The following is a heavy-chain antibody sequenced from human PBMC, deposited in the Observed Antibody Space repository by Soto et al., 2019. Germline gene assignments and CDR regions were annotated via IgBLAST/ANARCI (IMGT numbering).Heavy chain of an antibody. CDR2: IYSGGAT. D-gene: IGHD1-1*01. CDR3: ARDGTYNWV. Sequence: EVQLVDSGGGLVQPGGSLRLSCAASGFTVSNNYMRWVRQAPGKGLEWVSLIYSGGATYYADSVKSRYTISRDNSKNTLYLQMNSLRAEDTAVYYCARDGTYNWVGGQGILVTVSS. V-gene: IGHV3-66*01. J-gene: IGHJ4*02. CDR1: GFTVSNNY.